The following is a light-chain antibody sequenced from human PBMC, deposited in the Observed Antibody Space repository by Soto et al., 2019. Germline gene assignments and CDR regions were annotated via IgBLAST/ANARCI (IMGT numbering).Light chain of an antibody. CDR3: CSYTTSNTRQIV. CDR1: SSDVGGYNH. Sequence: QSALTQPASVSGSHGQSITISCTGTSSDVGGYNHVSWYQQQPGKAPKFMIYDVSNRPSGVSNRFSGSKSGNTASLTISGLQAEDEADYYCCSYTTSNTRQIVFGTG. CDR2: DVS. J-gene: IGLJ1*01. V-gene: IGLV2-14*01.